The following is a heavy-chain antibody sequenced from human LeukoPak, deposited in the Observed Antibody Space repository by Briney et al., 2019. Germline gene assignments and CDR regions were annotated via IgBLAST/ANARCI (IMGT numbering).Heavy chain of an antibody. CDR2: ISGSGGST. V-gene: IGHV3-23*01. CDR3: AKRNIGFLGWLSEFDY. D-gene: IGHD3-3*01. Sequence: PGGSLRLSCAASGFTLSSYAMSWVRQAPGKGLEWVSAISGSGGSTYYADSVKGRFTISRDNSKNTLYLQMNSLRAEDTAVYYCAKRNIGFLGWLSEFDYWGQGTLVTVSP. CDR1: GFTLSSYA. J-gene: IGHJ4*02.